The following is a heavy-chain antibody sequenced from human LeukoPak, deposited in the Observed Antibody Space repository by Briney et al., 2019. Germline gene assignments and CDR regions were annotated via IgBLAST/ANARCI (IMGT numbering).Heavy chain of an antibody. CDR1: GFTFSSYA. J-gene: IGHJ4*02. D-gene: IGHD3-22*01. CDR3: ARDDNYYDSSGYCPD. Sequence: GGSLRLSCAASGFTFSSYAITWVRQAPGKGLEWVSAVSSNGAKTYYADSVKGRFTISRDNSKNTLYLQMNSLRAEDTAVYYCARDDNYYDSSGYCPDWGQGTLVTVSS. V-gene: IGHV3-23*01. CDR2: VSSNGAKT.